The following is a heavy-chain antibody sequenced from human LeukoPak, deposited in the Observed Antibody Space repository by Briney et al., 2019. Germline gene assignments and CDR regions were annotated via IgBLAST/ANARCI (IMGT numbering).Heavy chain of an antibody. Sequence: GESLKISCKGSGYSFTSYWIGWVRQMPGKGLEWMGIIYPGDSDTRYSPSFQGQVTISADKSISTAYLQWSSLKASDTAMHYCARHPLVAPSGSYYESYYFDYWGQGTLVTVSS. J-gene: IGHJ4*02. CDR3: ARHPLVAPSGSYYESYYFDY. CDR2: IYPGDSDT. CDR1: GYSFTSYW. D-gene: IGHD1-26*01. V-gene: IGHV5-51*01.